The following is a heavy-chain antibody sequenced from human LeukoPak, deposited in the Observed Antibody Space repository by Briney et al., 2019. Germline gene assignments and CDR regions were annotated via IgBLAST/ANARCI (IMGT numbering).Heavy chain of an antibody. V-gene: IGHV1-8*01. Sequence: ASVKVSCKASGYTFTSYDINWVRQATGQGLEWMGWMNPNSGNTGYAQKFQGRVTMTRNTSISTAYMELSSLRSEDTAVYYCARYKFVWGSYRSDPGDYRGQGTLVTVSS. CDR1: GYTFTSYD. CDR3: ARYKFVWGSYRSDPGDY. CDR2: MNPNSGNT. J-gene: IGHJ4*02. D-gene: IGHD3-16*02.